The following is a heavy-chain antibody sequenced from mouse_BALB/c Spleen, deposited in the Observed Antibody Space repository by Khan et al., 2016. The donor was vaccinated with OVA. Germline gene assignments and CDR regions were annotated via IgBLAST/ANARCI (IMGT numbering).Heavy chain of an antibody. CDR3: ARNYDYDEGLAY. J-gene: IGHJ3*01. CDR1: GFSLTTYG. V-gene: IGHV2-2*02. CDR2: IWSGGST. Sequence: QVQLKESGPGLVQPSQSLSITCTVSGFSLTTYGVHWVRQSPGKGLEWLGVIWSGGSTDYNAAFISRLSISKDNSKSQVFFKMNSLQANGTAIYYCARNYDYDEGLAYWGQGTLVTVSA. D-gene: IGHD2-4*01.